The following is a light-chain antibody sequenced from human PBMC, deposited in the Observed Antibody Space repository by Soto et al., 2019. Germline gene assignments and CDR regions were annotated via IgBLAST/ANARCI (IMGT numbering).Light chain of an antibody. V-gene: IGLV2-8*01. CDR1: SSDVGGYNY. CDR2: EVS. CDR3: SSYAGSNNLV. J-gene: IGLJ1*01. Sequence: QSVLAQPPSASGSPGQSVTISCTGTSSDVGGYNYVSWYQQHPGKAPKLMIYEVSKRPSGVPDRFSGSKSGNTASLTVSGSQAEDEADYYCSSYAGSNNLVFGTGTKVTVL.